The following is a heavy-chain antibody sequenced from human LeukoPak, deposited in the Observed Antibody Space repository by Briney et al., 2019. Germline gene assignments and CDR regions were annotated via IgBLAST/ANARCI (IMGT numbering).Heavy chain of an antibody. J-gene: IGHJ6*03. CDR3: ASEGNTVITNYYYYYMDV. CDR1: GGSISSYY. Sequence: SETLSLTCTVSGGSISSYYWSWIRQPAGKGLEWIGRIYTSGSTNYNPSLKSRVTMSVDTSKNQFSLKLSSVTAADTAVYYCASEGNTVITNYYYYYMDVWGKGTTVTVSS. D-gene: IGHD4-17*01. V-gene: IGHV4-4*07. CDR2: IYTSGST.